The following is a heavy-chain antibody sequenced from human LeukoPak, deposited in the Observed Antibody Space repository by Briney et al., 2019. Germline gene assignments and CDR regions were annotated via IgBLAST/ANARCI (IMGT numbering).Heavy chain of an antibody. V-gene: IGHV3-74*01. J-gene: IGHJ6*03. Sequence: GGSLRLSCAASGFTFSSHWMYWVRQAPGKGLVWVSRINRDGSFTSYADSVKGRFTISRDNAENSLYLQMNSLRAEDTAVYYCARDPYFGELSPHVYYWYMDVWGKGTTVTISS. CDR1: GFTFSSHW. CDR3: ARDPYFGELSPHVYYWYMDV. CDR2: INRDGSFT. D-gene: IGHD3-10*01.